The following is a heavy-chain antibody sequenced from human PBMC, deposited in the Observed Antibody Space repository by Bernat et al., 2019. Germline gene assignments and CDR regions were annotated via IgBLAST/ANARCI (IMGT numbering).Heavy chain of an antibody. Sequence: QVQLVESGGGVVQPGRSLRLSCAASGFTFSSYGMHWVRQAPGKGLEWVAVISYDGSNKYYADSVKGRFTISRDNSKNTLYLQMNSLRAEDTAVYYRAKDYGDYDFFDCWGQGTLVTVSS. CDR3: AKDYGDYDFFDC. CDR2: ISYDGSNK. J-gene: IGHJ4*02. V-gene: IGHV3-30*18. CDR1: GFTFSSYG. D-gene: IGHD4-17*01.